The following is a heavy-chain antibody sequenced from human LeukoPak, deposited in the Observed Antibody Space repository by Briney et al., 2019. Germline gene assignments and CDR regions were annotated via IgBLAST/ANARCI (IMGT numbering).Heavy chain of an antibody. CDR3: ASEDIVVVN. Sequence: SETLSLTCAVYGGSFSGYYWSWIRQPPGKGLEWIGEINHSGSTNYNPSLKSRVTISVDTSKNQFSLKLSSVTAADTAVYYCASEDIVVVNWGQGTLVTVSS. D-gene: IGHD2-2*01. J-gene: IGHJ4*02. CDR1: GGSFSGYY. CDR2: INHSGST. V-gene: IGHV4-34*01.